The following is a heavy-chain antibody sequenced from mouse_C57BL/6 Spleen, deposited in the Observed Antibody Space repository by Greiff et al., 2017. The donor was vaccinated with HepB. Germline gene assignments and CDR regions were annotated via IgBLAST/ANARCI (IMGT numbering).Heavy chain of an antibody. CDR1: GYTFSSYG. Sequence: QVLLQQSGAELARPGASVKLSCKASGYTFSSYGISWVKQRTGQGLEGIGEIYPRSGNTYYNEKFKGKATLTADKSSSTAYMELRGLTSEDSADYFCARGGYFAYFDVWGTGTTVTIST. J-gene: IGHJ1*03. CDR3: ARGGYFAYFDV. D-gene: IGHD2-3*01. CDR2: IYPRSGNT. V-gene: IGHV1-81*01.